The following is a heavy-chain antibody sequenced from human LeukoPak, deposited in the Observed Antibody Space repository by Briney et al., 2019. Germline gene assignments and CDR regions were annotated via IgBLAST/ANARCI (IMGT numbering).Heavy chain of an antibody. CDR1: GYTFTSYG. CDR3: ARGAMEYDFWSGYYTFFDY. D-gene: IGHD3-3*01. Sequence: ASVKVSCKASGYTFTSYGSSWVRQAPGQGLEWMGWISAYNGYTNYAQKLQGRVTMTTDTSTRTAYMELRSLRSDDTSVYYCARGAMEYDFWSGYYTFFDYWGQGTLVTVSS. J-gene: IGHJ4*02. CDR2: ISAYNGYT. V-gene: IGHV1-18*01.